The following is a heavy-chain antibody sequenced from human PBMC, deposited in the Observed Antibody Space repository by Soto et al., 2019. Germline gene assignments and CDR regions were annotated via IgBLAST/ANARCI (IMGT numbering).Heavy chain of an antibody. J-gene: IGHJ2*01. V-gene: IGHV4-39*01. Sequence: SETLSLTCTVSGGSISSSSYYWGWIRQPPGKGQEWIGSIYYSGGTYYNPSLKSRVTISVDTSKNQFSLKLSSVTAADTAVYYCARPSTVVTPGGYFDLWGRGTLVTVSS. CDR1: GGSISSSSYY. D-gene: IGHD2-21*02. CDR3: ARPSTVVTPGGYFDL. CDR2: IYYSGGT.